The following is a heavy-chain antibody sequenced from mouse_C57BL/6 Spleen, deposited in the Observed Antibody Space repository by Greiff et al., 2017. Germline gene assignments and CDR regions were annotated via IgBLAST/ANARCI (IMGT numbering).Heavy chain of an antibody. CDR2: INPGSGGT. V-gene: IGHV1-54*01. J-gene: IGHJ2*01. CDR3: ARGLEDYFDY. Sequence: VQLQQSGAELVRPGTSVKVFCKASGYAFTNYLIEWVKQRPGQGLEWIGVINPGSGGTNYNEKFKGKATLTADKSSSTAYMQLSSLTSEDSAVYFCARGLEDYFDYWGQGTTLTVSS. D-gene: IGHD3-3*01. CDR1: GYAFTNYL.